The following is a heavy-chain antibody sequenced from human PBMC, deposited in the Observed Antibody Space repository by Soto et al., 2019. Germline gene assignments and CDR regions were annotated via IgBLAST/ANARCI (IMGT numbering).Heavy chain of an antibody. Sequence: TSETLSLTCTVSGGSISSYYWSWIRQPPGKGLEWIGYIYYSGSTNYNPSLKSRVTISVDTSKNQFSLKLSSVTAADTAVYYCARERRGRGYSYGTDVYRHFDLWGRGTLVTVSS. J-gene: IGHJ2*01. V-gene: IGHV4-59*01. CDR2: IYYSGST. D-gene: IGHD5-18*01. CDR3: ARERRGRGYSYGTDVYRHFDL. CDR1: GGSISSYY.